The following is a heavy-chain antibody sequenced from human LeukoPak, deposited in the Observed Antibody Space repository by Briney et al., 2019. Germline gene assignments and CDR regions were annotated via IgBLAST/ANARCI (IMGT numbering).Heavy chain of an antibody. Sequence: GGSLRLSCAASGFTFSSYGMSWVRQAPGKGLEWVSAISGNGGSTYYADSVKGRFTISRDNSKNTLYLQMNSLRAEDTAVYYCAKAADCSGGSCYSFLFDYWGQGTLVTVSS. J-gene: IGHJ4*02. V-gene: IGHV3-23*01. D-gene: IGHD2-15*01. CDR3: AKAADCSGGSCYSFLFDY. CDR1: GFTFSSYG. CDR2: ISGNGGST.